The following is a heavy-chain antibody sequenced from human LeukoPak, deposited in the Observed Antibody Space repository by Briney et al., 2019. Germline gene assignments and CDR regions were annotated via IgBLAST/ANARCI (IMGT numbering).Heavy chain of an antibody. V-gene: IGHV5-51*01. Sequence: GESLKISCKGSGYSFTSYWIGWVRQMPGKDLEWMGIIYPGDSDTRYSPSFQGQVTISADKSISTAYLQWSSLKASDTAMYYCARRYYDILTGHLDYWGQGTLVIVSS. CDR3: ARRYYDILTGHLDY. CDR2: IYPGDSDT. J-gene: IGHJ4*02. CDR1: GYSFTSYW. D-gene: IGHD3-9*01.